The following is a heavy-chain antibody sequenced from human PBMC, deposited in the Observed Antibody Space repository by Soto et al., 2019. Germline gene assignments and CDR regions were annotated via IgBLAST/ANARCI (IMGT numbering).Heavy chain of an antibody. Sequence: SETLSLTCTVSGGSISSGDYYWSWIRQPPGKGLEWIGYIYYSGSTYYNPSLKSRVTISVDTSKNQFSLKLSSVTAADTAVYYCARGFGEVYYGMDVWGQGTTVTVSS. CDR1: GGSISSGDYY. CDR2: IYYSGST. J-gene: IGHJ6*02. CDR3: ARGFGEVYYGMDV. V-gene: IGHV4-30-4*01. D-gene: IGHD3-10*01.